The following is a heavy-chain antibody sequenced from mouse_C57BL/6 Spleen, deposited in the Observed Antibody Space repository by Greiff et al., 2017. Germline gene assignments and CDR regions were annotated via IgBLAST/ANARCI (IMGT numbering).Heavy chain of an antibody. V-gene: IGHV1-15*01. D-gene: IGHD1-1*01. Sequence: QVQLQQSGAELVRPGASVTLSCKASGYTFTDYEMHWVKQTPVHGLEWIGAIDPETGGTAYNQKFKGKAILTADKSSSTAYMELRSLTSEDSAVYYCTRGGFTTVVYLDYWGQGTTLTVSS. J-gene: IGHJ2*01. CDR2: IDPETGGT. CDR1: GYTFTDYE. CDR3: TRGGFTTVVYLDY.